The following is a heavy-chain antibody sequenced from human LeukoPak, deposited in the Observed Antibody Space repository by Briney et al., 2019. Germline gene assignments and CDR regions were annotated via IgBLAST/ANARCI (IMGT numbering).Heavy chain of an antibody. V-gene: IGHV6-1*01. CDR2: TYYRSKWYN. Sequence: SQTLSLTFAISGDSVSSNSSAWNWIRQSPSKGLEWLGRTYYRSKWYNDYAVSVKSRITINPDTSKNQFSLQLNSVTPEDTAVYYCARDHGSGWYSYLDDWGQGTLVTVSS. CDR3: ARDHGSGWYSYLDD. D-gene: IGHD6-19*01. J-gene: IGHJ4*02. CDR1: GDSVSSNSSA.